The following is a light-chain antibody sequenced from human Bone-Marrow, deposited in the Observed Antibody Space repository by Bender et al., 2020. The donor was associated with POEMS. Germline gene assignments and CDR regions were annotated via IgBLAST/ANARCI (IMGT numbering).Light chain of an antibody. V-gene: IGLV3-1*01. CDR3: QSWGRNTAV. CDR2: QDT. Sequence: SYELTQPPSVSVSPGQTATITCSGEKLGEEYACWYQQKPGQSPVVVIYQDTKRPSGIPERFSGSTSGNTASLTISGTQTMDEADYYCQSWGRNTAVFGGGTKLTVL. CDR1: KLGEEY. J-gene: IGLJ2*01.